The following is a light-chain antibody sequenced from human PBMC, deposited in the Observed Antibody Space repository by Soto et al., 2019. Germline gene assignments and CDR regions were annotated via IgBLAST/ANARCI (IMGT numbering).Light chain of an antibody. CDR1: QTITSY. CDR2: SIS. V-gene: IGKV1-39*01. CDR3: QQTYNLPPT. J-gene: IGKJ4*01. Sequence: DIQLTQSPSSLSASVGDRISITCRTRQTITSYLNWYHHRPRQAPKLLIYSISSLQSGVPSRFSGGGTGTEFTLTISGLQPEDFGSYSCQQTYNLPPTFGGGTRVQIK.